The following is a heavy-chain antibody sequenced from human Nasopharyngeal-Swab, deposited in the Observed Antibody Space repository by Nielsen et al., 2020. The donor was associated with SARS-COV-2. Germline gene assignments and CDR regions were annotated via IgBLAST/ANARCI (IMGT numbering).Heavy chain of an antibody. D-gene: IGHD3-10*01. V-gene: IGHV3-21*06. J-gene: IGHJ4*02. Sequence: GESLKIPCAASGFTFNEYNMNWVRQVPGKGLEWVSTISSVSKYIFDADSVRGRFTISRDNAKSSLYLQMNSLRAEDTAVYYCARGRGSSPPRYFDYWGQGILVTVSS. CDR1: GFTFNEYN. CDR3: ARGRGSSPPRYFDY. CDR2: ISSVSKYI.